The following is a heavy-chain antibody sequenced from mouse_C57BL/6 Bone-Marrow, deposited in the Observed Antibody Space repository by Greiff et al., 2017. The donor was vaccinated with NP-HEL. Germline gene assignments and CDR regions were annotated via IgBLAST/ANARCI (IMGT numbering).Heavy chain of an antibody. Sequence: EVKLQESGPGLVKPSQSLSLTCSVTGYSITSGYYWNWIRQFPGNKLEWMGYISYDGSNNYNPSLKNRISITRDTSKNQFFLKLNSVTTEDTATYYCARGASGSSFRGYAMDYWGQGTSVTVSS. CDR3: ARGASGSSFRGYAMDY. J-gene: IGHJ4*01. V-gene: IGHV3-6*01. CDR1: GYSITSGYY. D-gene: IGHD1-1*01. CDR2: ISYDGSN.